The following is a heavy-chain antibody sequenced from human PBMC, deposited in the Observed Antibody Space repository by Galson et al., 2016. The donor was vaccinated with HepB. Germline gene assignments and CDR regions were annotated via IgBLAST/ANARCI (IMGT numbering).Heavy chain of an antibody. J-gene: IGHJ4*02. CDR2: ISHSDDPP. CDR1: GFTFSDYY. D-gene: IGHD1-26*01. Sequence: SLRLSCAASGFTFSDYYMSWIRQTPGKGLEWIAYISHSDDPPYYADAVKGRFTISRDDANYSLYLQMNNLRADDTAVYYCARGVGLLTWGQGTLVTVSS. V-gene: IGHV3-11*01. CDR3: ARGVGLLT.